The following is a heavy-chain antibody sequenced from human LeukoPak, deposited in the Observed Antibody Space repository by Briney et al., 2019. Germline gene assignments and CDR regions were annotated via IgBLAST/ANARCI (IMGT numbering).Heavy chain of an antibody. CDR2: IYYSGST. D-gene: IGHD2-2*01. V-gene: IGHV4-39*01. CDR1: GGSISSSSYY. CDR3: ARRLLVPVAVLDY. Sequence: SETLSLTCTVSGGSISSSSYYWGWIRQPPGKGLEYIGTIYYSGSTYYNPSLKGRVTISVDTSKNQFSLKLSSVTAADTAVYYCARRLLVPVAVLDYWGQGTLVTVSS. J-gene: IGHJ4*02.